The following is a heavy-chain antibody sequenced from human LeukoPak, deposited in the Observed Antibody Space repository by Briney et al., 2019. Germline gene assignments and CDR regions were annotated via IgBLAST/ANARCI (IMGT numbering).Heavy chain of an antibody. D-gene: IGHD6-6*01. CDR2: IKKKSDGGTT. CDR3: TQEQLVFDY. J-gene: IGHJ4*02. V-gene: IGHV3-15*01. CDR1: GFTFSNAW. Sequence: PGGSLRLSCAASGFTFSNAWMSWVRQAPGKGLEWVGHIKKKSDGGTTDYAAPVKGRFTISRDDSKNMLYLQMNSLKTEDTAVYYCTQEQLVFDYWGQGTLVTVSS.